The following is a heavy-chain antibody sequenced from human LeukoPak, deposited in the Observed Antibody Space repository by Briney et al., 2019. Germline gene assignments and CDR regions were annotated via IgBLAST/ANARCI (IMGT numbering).Heavy chain of an antibody. CDR3: ARSPEGDWFDP. V-gene: IGHV1-2*02. D-gene: IGHD1-14*01. CDR1: GYTFTDYY. CDR2: ITPKSGAT. Sequence: ASVKVSCKASGYTFTDYYIHWVRQAPGQGLEWMGWITPKSGATIYAQTFKGRVSMTSDTSVSTAYMELRSLRSDDTAVYYCARSPEGDWFDPWGQGTLVTVSS. J-gene: IGHJ5*02.